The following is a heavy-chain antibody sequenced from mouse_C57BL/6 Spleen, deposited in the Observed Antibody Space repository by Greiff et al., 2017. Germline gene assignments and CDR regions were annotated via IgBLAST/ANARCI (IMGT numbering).Heavy chain of an antibody. J-gene: IGHJ4*01. V-gene: IGHV1-4*01. CDR3: ARGRGYSNYAMDY. CDR1: GYTFTSYT. CDR2: INPSSGYT. D-gene: IGHD2-5*01. Sequence: QVQLQQSGAELARPGASVKMSCKASGYTFTSYTMHWVKQRPGQGLEWIGYINPSSGYTKYNQKFKDKATLTADKSSSTAYMQLSSLTSEDSAVYYCARGRGYSNYAMDYWGQGTSVTVSS.